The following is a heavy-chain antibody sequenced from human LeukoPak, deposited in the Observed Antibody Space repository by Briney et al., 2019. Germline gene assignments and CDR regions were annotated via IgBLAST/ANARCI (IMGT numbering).Heavy chain of an antibody. Sequence: PGGSLRLSCAASGFTFSSYEMTWVRQAPGKGLEWVSYISSSGSTIYYADSVKGRFTISRDNAKNSLYLQMNSLRAEDTAVYYCARYSSGWYEDNWFDPWGQGTLVTVSS. V-gene: IGHV3-48*03. J-gene: IGHJ5*02. CDR3: ARYSSGWYEDNWFDP. CDR1: GFTFSSYE. CDR2: ISSSGSTI. D-gene: IGHD6-19*01.